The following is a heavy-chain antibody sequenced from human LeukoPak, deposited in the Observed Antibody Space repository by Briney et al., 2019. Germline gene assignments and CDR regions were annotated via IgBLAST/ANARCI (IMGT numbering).Heavy chain of an antibody. CDR1: GFTFSSYG. CDR3: ARDRARAGLTPGY. J-gene: IGHJ4*02. CDR2: IWYDGSNK. V-gene: IGHV3-33*01. Sequence: GGSLRLSCAASGFTFSSYGMHWVRQAPGKGLEWVAVIWYDGSNKYYADSVKGRFTISRDNSKNTLYLQMNSLRAEDTAVYYCARDRARAGLTPGYWGQGTLVTVSS. D-gene: IGHD6-6*01.